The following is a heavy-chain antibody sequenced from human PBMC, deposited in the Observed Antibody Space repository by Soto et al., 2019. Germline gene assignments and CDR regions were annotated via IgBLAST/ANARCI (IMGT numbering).Heavy chain of an antibody. V-gene: IGHV3-21*06. J-gene: IGHJ6*02. Sequence: GGSLRLSCAASGFTFGGRTMNWVRQAPGKGLERVSSISSDSSYIYYADSVKGRFTISRDNAKNSLYLQMNSLRAEDTAVYYCARGHCSRTSCYTGGYYYYGMDFWGQGTTVTVSS. CDR1: GFTFGGRT. CDR3: ARGHCSRTSCYTGGYYYYGMDF. CDR2: ISSDSSYI. D-gene: IGHD2-2*02.